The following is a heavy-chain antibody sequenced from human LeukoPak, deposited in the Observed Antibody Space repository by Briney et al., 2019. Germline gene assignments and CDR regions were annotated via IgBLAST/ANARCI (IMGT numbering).Heavy chain of an antibody. CDR2: SNPSDSST. CDR3: ARDGEELWLDY. CDR1: GYTITNYY. J-gene: IGHJ4*02. V-gene: IGHV1-46*01. Sequence: ASVKVSCKASGYTITNYYMHWLRQAPGQGLEWMGISNPSDSSTSYAQKFQGRVTMTRDTSTSTVYMELSSLRSEDTAVYYCARDGEELWLDYWGQGTLVTVSS. D-gene: IGHD3-10*01.